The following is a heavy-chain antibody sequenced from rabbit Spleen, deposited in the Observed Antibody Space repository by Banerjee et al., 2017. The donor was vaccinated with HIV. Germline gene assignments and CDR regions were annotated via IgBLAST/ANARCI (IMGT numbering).Heavy chain of an antibody. Sequence: QEQLVESGGGLVQPEGSLTLTCTASGLDLSRNYYMYWVRQAPGKGLEWIGCIYTGSGSTWYASWAKGRFTISKTSSTTVTLQMTSLTAADTATYFCARSPSNNDFGTFDPWGPGTLVTVS. CDR3: ARSPSNNDFGTFDP. J-gene: IGHJ2*01. CDR2: IYTGSGST. CDR1: GLDLSRNYY. V-gene: IGHV1S45*01. D-gene: IGHD5-1*01.